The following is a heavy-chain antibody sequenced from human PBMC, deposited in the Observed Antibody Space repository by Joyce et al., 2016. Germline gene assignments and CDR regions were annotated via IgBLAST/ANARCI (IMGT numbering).Heavy chain of an antibody. CDR3: AKDRGRYGSGSYSLDY. J-gene: IGHJ4*02. V-gene: IGHV3-30*18. CDR1: GFAFNSSG. Sequence: QVHLVESGGGVVQPGRSLILSCKASGFAFNSSGMVWVRQAPGKGLEWGALISHDGSDKFYGDSGKGRITVARDNPENTLYLQMNTLRLDDTALYYCAKDRGRYGSGSYSLDYWGQGALVTVSS. CDR2: ISHDGSDK. D-gene: IGHD3-10*01.